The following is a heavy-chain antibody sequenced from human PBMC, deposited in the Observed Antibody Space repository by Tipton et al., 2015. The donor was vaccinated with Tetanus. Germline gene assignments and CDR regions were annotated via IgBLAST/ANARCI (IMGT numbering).Heavy chain of an antibody. CDR1: GFTFSSYG. CDR2: IWYDGSNK. CDR3: AREREGAYPYYGMDV. Sequence: QLVQSGGGVVQPGRSLRLSCAASGFTFSSYGMHWVRQAPGKGLEWVAVIWYDGSNKYYADSVKGRITISRDNSKNTLYLQMNNLRAEDSAEYYCAREREGAYPYYGMDVWSQGTTVTVSS. D-gene: IGHD1-26*01. J-gene: IGHJ6*02. V-gene: IGHV3-33*01.